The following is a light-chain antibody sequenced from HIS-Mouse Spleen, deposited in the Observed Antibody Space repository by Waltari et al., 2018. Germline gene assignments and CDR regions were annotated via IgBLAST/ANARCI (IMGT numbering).Light chain of an antibody. J-gene: IGKJ4*01. V-gene: IGKV4-1*01. CDR2: WAS. CDR1: QSVLYSSNNKNY. Sequence: DLVMTPSPDLLAGSPGVRGPINRKASQSVLYSSNNKNYLAWYQQKPGQPPKLLIYWASTRESGVPDRFSGSGSGTDFTLTISSLQAEDVAVYYCQQYYSTPLTFGGGTKVEIK. CDR3: QQYYSTPLT.